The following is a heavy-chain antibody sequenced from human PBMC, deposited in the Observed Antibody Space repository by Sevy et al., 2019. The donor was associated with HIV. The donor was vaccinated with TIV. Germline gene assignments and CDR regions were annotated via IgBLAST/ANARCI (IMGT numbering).Heavy chain of an antibody. CDR1: GGSLNSGGYY. Sequence: SETLSLTCTVSGGSLNSGGYYWTWIRQHPGQGLEWIGYISHSGSTYYNPSLWVRVTISVDTSNSHFSLRLTSVTVADTAVYYCARDREKNWSAPESTYYYYGVDVWGQGTMVTVSS. V-gene: IGHV4-31*03. CDR3: ARDREKNWSAPESTYYYYGVDV. D-gene: IGHD3-3*01. J-gene: IGHJ6*02. CDR2: ISHSGST.